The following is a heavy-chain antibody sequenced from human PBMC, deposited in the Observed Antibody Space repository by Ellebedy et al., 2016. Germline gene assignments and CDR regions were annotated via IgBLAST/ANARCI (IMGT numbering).Heavy chain of an antibody. J-gene: IGHJ5*02. D-gene: IGHD2-15*01. CDR2: ISGSGGRT. CDR1: GFTFSSYA. Sequence: GESLKISCAASGFTFSSYAMTWVRQAPGKGLEWVLVISGSGGRTYYADSVKGRFTISRDNSKNTLYLQMNSLRAEDTAVYYCARGVGSGWFDTWGQGTLVTVSS. CDR3: ARGVGSGWFDT. V-gene: IGHV3-23*01.